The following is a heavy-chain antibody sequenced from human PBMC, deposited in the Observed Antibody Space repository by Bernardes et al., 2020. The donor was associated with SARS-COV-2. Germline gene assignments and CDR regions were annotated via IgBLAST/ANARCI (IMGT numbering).Heavy chain of an antibody. CDR2: IYYSGST. J-gene: IGHJ6*02. CDR1: GGSISSYY. V-gene: IGHV4-59*01. Sequence: SETLSLTCTVSGGSISSYYWSWIRQPPGKGLEWIGYIYYSGSTNYNPSLKSRVTISVDTSKNQFSLKLSSVTAADTAVYYCARDLDYYGMDVWGQGTTVTVSS. CDR3: ARDLDYYGMDV.